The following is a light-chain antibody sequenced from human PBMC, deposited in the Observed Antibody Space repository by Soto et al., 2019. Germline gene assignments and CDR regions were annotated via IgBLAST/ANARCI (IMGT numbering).Light chain of an antibody. CDR2: DAS. CDR1: QSFSSW. Sequence: DIQMTQSPSALSASVGDTVTITCRASQSFSSWLAWYQQKPGKAPKLLIHDASSLESGVPSRFSGSGSGTEYTLTISGLQPDDFATYYCQQYDTYPRTFGQGTKVDIK. CDR3: QQYDTYPRT. V-gene: IGKV1-5*01. J-gene: IGKJ1*01.